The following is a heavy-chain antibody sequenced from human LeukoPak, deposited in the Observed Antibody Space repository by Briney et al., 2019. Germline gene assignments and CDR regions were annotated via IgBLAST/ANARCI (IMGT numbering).Heavy chain of an antibody. CDR1: GFTFSSYW. J-gene: IGHJ3*02. CDR3: ARAGGGPIAAAGRGAFDI. CDR2: IKQDGSEK. Sequence: GGSLRLSCAASGFTFSSYWMSWARQAPGKGLEWVANIKQDGSEKYYVDSVKGRFTISRDNAKNSLYLQMNSLRAEDTAVYYCARAGGGPIAAAGRGAFDIWGQGTMVTVSS. V-gene: IGHV3-7*01. D-gene: IGHD6-13*01.